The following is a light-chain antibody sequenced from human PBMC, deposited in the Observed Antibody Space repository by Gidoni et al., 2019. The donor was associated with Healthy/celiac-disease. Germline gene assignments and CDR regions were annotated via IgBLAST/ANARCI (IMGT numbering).Light chain of an antibody. CDR1: KLGEKY. J-gene: IGLJ2*01. CDR3: QAWDSSTAHVV. V-gene: IGLV3-1*01. CDR2: QDS. Sequence: SYELTQPPSVSVSPGQTASIPCSGDKLGEKYACWYQQKPGQSPVLVIYQDSKRPSGIPERFSGSNSGNTATLTISGTQAMDEADYYCQAWDSSTAHVVFGGGTKLTVL.